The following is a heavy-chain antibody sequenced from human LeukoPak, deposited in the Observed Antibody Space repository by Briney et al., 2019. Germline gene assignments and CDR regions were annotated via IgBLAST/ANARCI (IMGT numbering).Heavy chain of an antibody. J-gene: IGHJ4*02. CDR1: GYSFTKYW. V-gene: IGHV5-51*01. CDR3: AKQAGYSTGYYYIDH. D-gene: IGHD6-19*01. CDR2: IYPGDSDI. Sequence: GESQKISCKGSGYSFTKYWIGWVRQMPGKGLEWMGIIYPGDSDIRYSPSFQGQVTISADKSINTAYLQWSSLKASDTAMYYCAKQAGYSTGYYYIDHWGQGALVTVSS.